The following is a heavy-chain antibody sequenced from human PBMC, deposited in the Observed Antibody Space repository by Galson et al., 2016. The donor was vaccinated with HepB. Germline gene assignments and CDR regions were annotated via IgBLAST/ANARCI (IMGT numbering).Heavy chain of an antibody. Sequence: LRLSCAASGFTFSSYAMTWLRQGPGMGLEWVSSISASGTRAFYADGVKGRFTMSRDNSKNTLYVQMDSLRVEDTAVYYCAKDRLETYYGAGSYYNPWGQGTLVTVSS. V-gene: IGHV3-23*01. J-gene: IGHJ5*02. D-gene: IGHD3-10*01. CDR1: GFTFSSYA. CDR2: ISASGTRA. CDR3: AKDRLETYYGAGSYYNP.